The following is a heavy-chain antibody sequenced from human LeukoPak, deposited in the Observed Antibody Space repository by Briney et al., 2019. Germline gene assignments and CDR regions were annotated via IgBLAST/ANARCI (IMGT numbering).Heavy chain of an antibody. CDR2: IKQDGSEK. J-gene: IGHJ4*02. Sequence: AGGSLRLSCAASGFTFSSYWMSWVRQAPGKGLEWVANIKQDGSEKYYVDSVKGRFTISRDNAKNSLYLQMNSLRAEDTAVYYCARDGYCSGGSCPGFDYWGQGTLVTVSS. D-gene: IGHD2-15*01. CDR3: ARDGYCSGGSCPGFDY. V-gene: IGHV3-7*01. CDR1: GFTFSSYW.